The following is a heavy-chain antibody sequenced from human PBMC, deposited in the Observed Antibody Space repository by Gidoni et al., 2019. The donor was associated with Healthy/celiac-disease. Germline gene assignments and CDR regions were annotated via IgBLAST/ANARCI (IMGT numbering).Heavy chain of an antibody. Sequence: EVQLLESGGGLVQPGGSLRLSCAASGFTFSSYAMSWVRQAPGKGLEWVSAISGSGGSTYYADSVKGRFTISRDKSKNTLYLQMNSLRAEDTAVYYCAKKPFTTYGDVYYFDYWGQGTLVTVSS. D-gene: IGHD4-17*01. J-gene: IGHJ4*02. CDR2: ISGSGGST. CDR3: AKKPFTTYGDVYYFDY. V-gene: IGHV3-23*01. CDR1: GFTFSSYA.